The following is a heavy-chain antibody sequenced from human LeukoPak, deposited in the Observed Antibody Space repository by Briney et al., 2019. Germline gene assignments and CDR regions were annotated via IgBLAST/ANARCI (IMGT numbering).Heavy chain of an antibody. J-gene: IGHJ4*02. CDR1: GASISSSGYS. CDR3: ARGEYSSALDY. V-gene: IGHV4-30-4*07. D-gene: IGHD6-6*01. Sequence: SETLSLTFAVSGASISSSGYSWWWVRQPPGKGLEWIGYVYYSGTTYYNPSLNSRLTISADTSKNQFFLKLSSVTAADTAVYYCARGEYSSALDYWGQGTLVTVSS. CDR2: VYYSGTT.